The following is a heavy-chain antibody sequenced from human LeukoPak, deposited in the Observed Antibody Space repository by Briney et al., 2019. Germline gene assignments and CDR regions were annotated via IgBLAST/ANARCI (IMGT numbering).Heavy chain of an antibody. D-gene: IGHD3-10*01. J-gene: IGHJ2*01. CDR2: ISFDGSNK. CDR1: GFTFSNSG. Sequence: GGSLRLSCAASGFTFSNSGMHWVRQAPGKGLGWVAVISFDGSNKNFADSVKGRFTVSRDNSKNTLYLQMNSLRAEDSAVYYCAKDLGSRPRYWYFDLWGRGTLVTVSS. CDR3: AKDLGSRPRYWYFDL. V-gene: IGHV3-30*18.